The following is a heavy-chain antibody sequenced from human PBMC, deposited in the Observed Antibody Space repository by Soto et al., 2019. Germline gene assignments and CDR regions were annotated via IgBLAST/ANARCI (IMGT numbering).Heavy chain of an antibody. V-gene: IGHV3-48*01. D-gene: IGHD2-2*01. CDR2: ISSSSSTI. CDR1: GFTFGGYN. J-gene: IGHJ4*02. CDR3: AREEGIVVVPAAHAIDY. Sequence: GGSLRLSCTASGFTFGGYNMNWVRQAPGKGLDWVSYISSSSSTIYYADSVKGRFTISRDNAKNSLYLQLNSVTPEDTAVYYCAREEGIVVVPAAHAIDYWGQGTLVTVSS.